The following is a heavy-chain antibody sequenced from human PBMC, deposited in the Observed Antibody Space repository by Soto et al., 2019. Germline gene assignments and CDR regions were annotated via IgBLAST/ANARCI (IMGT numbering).Heavy chain of an antibody. CDR2: MNPYSGNR. CDR1: GYSFTSYD. CDR3: ARGGFSSAYRVDAVAS. D-gene: IGHD5-12*01. Sequence: QVQLVQSGADVKKPGASVRVSCKAAGYSFTSYDITWVRQATGQGLEWMGWMNPYSGNRGYAQKFQGRVTMTWNTSTSTAYMELSSLRSEDTAVYYCARGGFSSAYRVDAVASWGQGPMVTVS. V-gene: IGHV1-8*01. J-gene: IGHJ3*02.